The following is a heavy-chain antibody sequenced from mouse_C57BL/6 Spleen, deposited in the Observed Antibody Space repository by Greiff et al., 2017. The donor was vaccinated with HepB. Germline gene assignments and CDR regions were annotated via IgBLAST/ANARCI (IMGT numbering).Heavy chain of an antibody. V-gene: IGHV5-17*01. CDR3: ARGHGSRPWYFDV. Sequence: EVNVVESGGGLVKPGGSLKLSCAASGFTFSDYGMHWVRQAPEKGLEWVAYISSGSSTIYYADTVKGRFTISRDNAKNTLFLQMTSLRSEDTAMYYCARGHGSRPWYFDVWGTGTTVTVSS. CDR1: GFTFSDYG. J-gene: IGHJ1*03. D-gene: IGHD1-1*01. CDR2: ISSGSSTI.